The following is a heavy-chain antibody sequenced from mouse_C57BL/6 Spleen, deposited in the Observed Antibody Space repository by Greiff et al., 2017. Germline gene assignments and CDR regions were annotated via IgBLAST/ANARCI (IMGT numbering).Heavy chain of an antibody. CDR2: IHPNSGST. V-gene: IGHV1-64*01. D-gene: IGHD4-1*01. J-gene: IGHJ2*01. CDR1: GSTFPSYW. Sequence: VQLQQPGGGLVKPGGSVKFSFKASGSTFPSYWVDWVKQRPGQGLEWIGMIHPNSGSTHYNEKFKSKATLTVDKSSSTAYMQLSSLTSEDSAVYYCARQETGRYFDYWGQGTTLTVSS. CDR3: ARQETGRYFDY.